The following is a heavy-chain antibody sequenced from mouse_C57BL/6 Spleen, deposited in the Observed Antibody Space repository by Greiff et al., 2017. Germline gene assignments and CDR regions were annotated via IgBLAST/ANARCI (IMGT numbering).Heavy chain of an antibody. D-gene: IGHD1-1*01. CDR3: ARSSNYYGSSYLLDYAMDY. CDR2: ISSGSSTI. V-gene: IGHV5-17*01. CDR1: GFTFSDYG. Sequence: EVKLVESGGGLVKPGGSLKLSCAASGFTFSDYGMHWVRQAPEKGLEWVAYISSGSSTIYYADTVKGRFTISRDNAKNTLFLQMTSLRSEDTAMYYCARSSNYYGSSYLLDYAMDYWGQGTSVTVSS. J-gene: IGHJ4*01.